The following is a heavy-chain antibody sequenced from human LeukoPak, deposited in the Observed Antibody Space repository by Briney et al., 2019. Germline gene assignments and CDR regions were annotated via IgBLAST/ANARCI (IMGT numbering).Heavy chain of an antibody. D-gene: IGHD6-13*01. CDR3: AKQSAGSAAWYSLHYDF. Sequence: GGSLRLSCAASGFMSSSNWMSWVRLAPGKGLEWVSSVDGGGGGTYYADSVKGRFTISRDNSKDTLYLQMNGLRAEDTAVYFCAKQSAGSAAWYSLHYDFWGQGTLVTVSS. CDR2: VDGGGGGT. J-gene: IGHJ4*02. V-gene: IGHV3-23*01. CDR1: GFMSSSNW.